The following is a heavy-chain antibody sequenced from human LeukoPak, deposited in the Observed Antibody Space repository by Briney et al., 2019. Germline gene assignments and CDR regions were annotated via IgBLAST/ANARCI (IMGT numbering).Heavy chain of an antibody. CDR1: GNSISSGDNY. J-gene: IGHJ5*02. D-gene: IGHD3-10*01. CDR2: IYTSRST. Sequence: PSETLSLTCTVSGNSISSGDNYWSWIRQPAGKGLEWIGRIYTSRSTNYNPSLKSRVTISVDTSKNQFSLKLNSVTAADTAVYYCARGGYYGSGNDFRFDPWGQGTLVTVSS. V-gene: IGHV4-61*02. CDR3: ARGGYYGSGNDFRFDP.